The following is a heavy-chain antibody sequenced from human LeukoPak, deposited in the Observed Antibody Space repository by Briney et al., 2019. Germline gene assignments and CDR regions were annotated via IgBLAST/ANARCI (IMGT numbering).Heavy chain of an antibody. Sequence: ASVKVSCKASGYTFTSYAMHWVRQAPGQRLEWMGWINAGNGNTKYSQKFQGRVTITRDTSASTAYMELSSLRSEDTAVYYCAISLPRREVPNEGAFDIWGQGTMVTVSS. D-gene: IGHD1-1*01. J-gene: IGHJ3*02. V-gene: IGHV1-3*01. CDR1: GYTFTSYA. CDR3: AISLPRREVPNEGAFDI. CDR2: INAGNGNT.